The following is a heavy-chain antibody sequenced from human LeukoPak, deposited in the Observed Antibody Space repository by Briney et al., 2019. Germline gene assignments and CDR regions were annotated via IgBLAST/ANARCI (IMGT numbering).Heavy chain of an antibody. D-gene: IGHD3-16*01. CDR1: GFTFNTYS. Sequence: GGSLRLSCAASGFTFNTYSMNWVRQAPGKGLEWVSSISSSSSYIYYADSVKGRFTISRDNAKNSLYLQMNSLRAEDTAVYYCARDLSDDGPIWAYWGQGTLVTVSS. CDR3: ARDLSDDGPIWAY. J-gene: IGHJ4*02. CDR2: ISSSSSYI. V-gene: IGHV3-21*01.